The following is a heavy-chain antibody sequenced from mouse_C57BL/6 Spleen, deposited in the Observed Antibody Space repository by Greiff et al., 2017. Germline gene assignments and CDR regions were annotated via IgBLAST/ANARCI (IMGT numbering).Heavy chain of an antibody. Sequence: QVQLQQPGAELVRPGSSVKLSCKASGYTFTSYWMHWVKQRPIQGLEWIGNIDPSDSETNYNQKFKDKATLTVDKSSSTAYMQLSSLTSEDSAVYYCARGITTVVADYWGQGTTLTVSS. CDR2: IDPSDSET. CDR3: ARGITTVVADY. V-gene: IGHV1-52*01. J-gene: IGHJ2*01. CDR1: GYTFTSYW. D-gene: IGHD1-1*01.